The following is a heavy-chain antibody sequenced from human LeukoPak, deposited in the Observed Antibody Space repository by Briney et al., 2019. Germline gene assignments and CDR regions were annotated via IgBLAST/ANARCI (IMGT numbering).Heavy chain of an antibody. CDR1: GDSVSSNGAA. V-gene: IGHV6-1*01. D-gene: IGHD2-2*01. CDR3: ARQIVVVPTAMVKGWFDP. CDR2: TYYRSRWYN. J-gene: IGHJ5*02. Sequence: SQTLSLTCALSGDSVSSNGAAWNWIRQSPSRGLEWLGRTYYRSRWYNDYAESVKSRITINPDTSKHQFSLQLNSVTPEDTAVYYCARQIVVVPTAMVKGWFDPWGQGTLVTVSS.